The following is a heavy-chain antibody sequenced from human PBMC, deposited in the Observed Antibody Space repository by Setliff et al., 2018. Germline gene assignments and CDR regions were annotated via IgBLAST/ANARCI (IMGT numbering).Heavy chain of an antibody. J-gene: IGHJ4*02. CDR2: IIPVLDIT. CDR3: ARHPPPPNYFDIGALDS. V-gene: IGHV1-69*02. D-gene: IGHD3-22*01. Sequence: SVKVSCKASGGPLNSYSFSWVRQAPGQGLEWMGRIIPVLDITRYSQKFQGRVTITADKSTGIIYMELTSLRSVDTAVYYCARHPPPPNYFDIGALDSWGQGTLVTVSS. CDR1: GGPLNSYS.